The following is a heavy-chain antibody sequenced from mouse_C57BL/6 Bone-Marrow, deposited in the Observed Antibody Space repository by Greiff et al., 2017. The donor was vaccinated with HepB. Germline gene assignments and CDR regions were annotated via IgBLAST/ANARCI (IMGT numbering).Heavy chain of an antibody. CDR3: TRNYYGSTLYCDV. CDR2: MYPGDGDT. J-gene: IGHJ1*03. V-gene: IGHV1-80*01. D-gene: IGHD1-1*01. CDR1: GYAFSSYW. Sequence: QVQLQQSGAELVKPGASVKISCKASGYAFSSYWMNWVKQRPGKGLEWIGQMYPGDGDTNYNGKFKGQATLTADKSSSTAYMQLSSLSSEAAVVYFSTRNYYGSTLYCDVWGTGTTVTVST.